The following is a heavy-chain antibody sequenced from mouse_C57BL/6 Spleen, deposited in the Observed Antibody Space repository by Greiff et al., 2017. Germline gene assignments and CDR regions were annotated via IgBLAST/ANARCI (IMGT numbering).Heavy chain of an antibody. V-gene: IGHV14-3*01. D-gene: IGHD1-1*01. Sequence: EVQVVESVAELVRPGASVKLSCAASGFNIKNTYMHWVKQRPEQGLEWIGRIDPANGNTKYAPKFQGKATITADTSSNTAYLQLSSLTSEDTAIYYCARSFTTVVARYFDVWGTGTTVTVSS. CDR1: GFNIKNTY. CDR3: ARSFTTVVARYFDV. CDR2: IDPANGNT. J-gene: IGHJ1*03.